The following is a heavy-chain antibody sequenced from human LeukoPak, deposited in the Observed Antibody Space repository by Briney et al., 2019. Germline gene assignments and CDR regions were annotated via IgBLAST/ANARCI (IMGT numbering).Heavy chain of an antibody. CDR3: ARAAYNWN. CDR2: IDPSGTL. D-gene: IGHD1-20*01. V-gene: IGHV3-11*01. CDR1: GFTFRDYV. Sequence: GGSLRLSCAASGFTFRDYVMSWVRQAPGKGMEWDSYIDPSGTLYYADSVKGRFTISRDNGRNSLDLHLRSLRAEDTAVYYCARAAYNWNWGQGTLVTVSS. J-gene: IGHJ4*02.